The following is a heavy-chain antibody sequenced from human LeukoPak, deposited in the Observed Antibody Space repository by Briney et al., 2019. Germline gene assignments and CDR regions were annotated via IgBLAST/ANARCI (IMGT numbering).Heavy chain of an antibody. V-gene: IGHV4-39*07. Sequence: PSETLSLTCTVSSGSINSSGHYWGWVRQPPGKGLEWIGSFYYCGSTYYNPSLKSRVTISVDTSKNQFSLRLSSVTAADTAIYYCARDGYNYGLDRFDYWGQGTLVTVSS. CDR2: FYYCGST. CDR3: ARDGYNYGLDRFDY. J-gene: IGHJ4*02. D-gene: IGHD1-1*01. CDR1: SGSINSSGHY.